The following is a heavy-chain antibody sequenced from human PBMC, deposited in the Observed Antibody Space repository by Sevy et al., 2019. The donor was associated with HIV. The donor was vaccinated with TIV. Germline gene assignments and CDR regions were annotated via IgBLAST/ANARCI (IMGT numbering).Heavy chain of an antibody. CDR2: TYYRSKWYN. V-gene: IGHV6-1*01. J-gene: IGHJ4*02. CDR3: AIVNEAYSSGWYYFDY. Sequence: SQTLSLTCAISGDSVSSNSAAWNWIRQSPSRGLEWLGRTYYRSKWYNDYAVSVKSRITINPDTSKNQFSLQLNSVTPEDTAVYYCAIVNEAYSSGWYYFDYWGQGTLVTVSS. CDR1: GDSVSSNSAA. D-gene: IGHD6-19*01.